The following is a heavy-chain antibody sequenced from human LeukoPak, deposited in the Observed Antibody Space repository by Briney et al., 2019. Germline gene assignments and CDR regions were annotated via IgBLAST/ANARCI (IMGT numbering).Heavy chain of an antibody. CDR3: VRNGGSFDY. D-gene: IGHD2-15*01. CDR1: GFSFSNHW. Sequence: GGSLRLSCAASGFSFSNHWMSWVRQAPGKGLEWVANIKLDGSDKYYVDAVKGRFTISRDNSKNSLFLEMNSLRAEDTAVYYCVRNGGSFDYWGQGTLVTVSS. J-gene: IGHJ4*02. V-gene: IGHV3-7*01. CDR2: IKLDGSDK.